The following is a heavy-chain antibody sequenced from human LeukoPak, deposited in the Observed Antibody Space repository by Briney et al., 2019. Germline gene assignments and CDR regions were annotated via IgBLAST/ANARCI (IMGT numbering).Heavy chain of an antibody. D-gene: IGHD2-15*01. Sequence: GGSLRLSCAASGFTFSSYWMSWVRQAPGKGLEWVANIKQDGSEKYYVDSVKGRFTISRDNAKNSLYLQMDSLRAEDTAVYYCARVDQNGGSCLFDYWGQGTLVTVSS. J-gene: IGHJ4*02. V-gene: IGHV3-7*01. CDR3: ARVDQNGGSCLFDY. CDR2: IKQDGSEK. CDR1: GFTFSSYW.